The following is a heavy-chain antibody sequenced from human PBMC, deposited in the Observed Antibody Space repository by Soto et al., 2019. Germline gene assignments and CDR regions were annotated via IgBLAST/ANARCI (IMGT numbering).Heavy chain of an antibody. CDR3: ARCYGSGSYYNGLFDY. D-gene: IGHD3-10*01. CDR1: GGSIGYYY. Sequence: KSSETLSLTCTVSGGSIGYYYWSWIRQPPGKGLEWIGYIYYSGSTSYNPSLKSRVTISVDTSKNQFSLNLSSLTAADTAVYYCARCYGSGSYYNGLFDYWGQGTLVTVSS. CDR2: IYYSGST. J-gene: IGHJ4*02. V-gene: IGHV4-59*01.